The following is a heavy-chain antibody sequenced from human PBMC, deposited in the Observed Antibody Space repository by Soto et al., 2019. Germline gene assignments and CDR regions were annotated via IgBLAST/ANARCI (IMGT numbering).Heavy chain of an antibody. CDR1: GFTFSSYS. CDR2: ISSSSSYI. V-gene: IGHV3-21*01. CDR3: ARIGSSGWAAGYFDY. Sequence: EVQLVESGGGLVKPGGSLRLSCAASGFTFSSYSMNWVRQAPGKGLEWVSSISSSSSYIYYADSVKGRFTISRDNAKNSLYLQMNGLRAEDTAVYYCARIGSSGWAAGYFDYWGQGTLVTVSS. J-gene: IGHJ4*02. D-gene: IGHD6-19*01.